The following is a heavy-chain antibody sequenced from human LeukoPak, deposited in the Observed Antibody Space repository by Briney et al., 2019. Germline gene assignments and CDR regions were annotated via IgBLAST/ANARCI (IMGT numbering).Heavy chain of an antibody. D-gene: IGHD1-26*01. Sequence: GGSLRLSCAASGFTFSDYAMTWIRQAPGKGLEWVSYISSSSSYTNYADSVKGRFTISRDNAKNSLYLQMNSLRAEDTAVYYCARARPIVGATRWSPCFDHWGQGTLVTVSS. V-gene: IGHV3-11*06. CDR1: GFTFSDYA. CDR3: ARARPIVGATRWSPCFDH. CDR2: ISSSSSYT. J-gene: IGHJ4*02.